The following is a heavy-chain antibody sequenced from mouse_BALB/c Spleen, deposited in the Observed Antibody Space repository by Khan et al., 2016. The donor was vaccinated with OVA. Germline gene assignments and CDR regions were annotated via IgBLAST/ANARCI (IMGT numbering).Heavy chain of an antibody. Sequence: EVELVESGGGLVKPGGSLKLSCAASGFTFSSFAMSWVRQTPEKRLEWVATISSAGTYTYYPDSVKGRFTISRDNAKNTLYLQMNSLRSEDTAMSYCANGNYGWFAYWGQGTLVTVSA. J-gene: IGHJ3*01. V-gene: IGHV5-9-1*01. CDR2: ISSAGTYT. D-gene: IGHD2-1*01. CDR3: ANGNYGWFAY. CDR1: GFTFSSFA.